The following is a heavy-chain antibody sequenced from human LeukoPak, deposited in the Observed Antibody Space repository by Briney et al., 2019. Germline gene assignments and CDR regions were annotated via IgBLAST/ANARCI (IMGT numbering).Heavy chain of an antibody. CDR2: IYYSGST. CDR1: GGSISSYY. D-gene: IGHD6-19*01. J-gene: IGHJ5*02. Sequence: SETLSLTCTVSGGSISSYYWSWIRQPPGKVLEWIGYIYYSGSTNYNPSLKSRVTISVDTSKNQFSLKLSSVTAADTAVYYCASEVYSSGWYPGWFDPWGQGTLVTVSS. CDR3: ASEVYSSGWYPGWFDP. V-gene: IGHV4-59*01.